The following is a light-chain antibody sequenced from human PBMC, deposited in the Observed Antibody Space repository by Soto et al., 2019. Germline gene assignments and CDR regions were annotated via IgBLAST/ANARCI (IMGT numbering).Light chain of an antibody. Sequence: DIQLTQSPSSLSASVGDRVSITCRASQSISTSLNWYQQKPGKGPKLLIHAASSLQSGVPSRFSGSGSGTDFTLTIDSLQPEDFATYYCQQSFSGRTFGQGTKV. J-gene: IGKJ1*01. CDR1: QSISTS. CDR3: QQSFSGRT. CDR2: AAS. V-gene: IGKV1-39*01.